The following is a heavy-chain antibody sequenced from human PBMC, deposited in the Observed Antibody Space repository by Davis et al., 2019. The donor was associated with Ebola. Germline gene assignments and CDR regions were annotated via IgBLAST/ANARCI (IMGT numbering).Heavy chain of an antibody. J-gene: IGHJ5*02. CDR2: ISSSSSTI. Sequence: GESLKISCAASGFTFDDYAMHWVRQAPGKGLEWVSYISSSSSTIYYADSVKGRFTISRDNAKNSLYLQMNSLRDEDTAVYYCARGYNWFDPWGQGTLVTVSS. CDR1: GFTFDDYA. V-gene: IGHV3-48*02. CDR3: ARGYNWFDP.